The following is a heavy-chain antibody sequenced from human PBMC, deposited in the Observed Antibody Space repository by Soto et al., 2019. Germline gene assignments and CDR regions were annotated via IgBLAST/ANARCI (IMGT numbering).Heavy chain of an antibody. Sequence: SETLSLTCTVSGGSISSYYLSWIRQPPGKGLEWIGYIYYSGSTNYNPSLKSRVTISVDTSKNQFSLKLSSVTAADTAVYYCARQEQLVRTGWFDPWGQGTLVTVSS. J-gene: IGHJ5*02. V-gene: IGHV4-59*08. CDR3: ARQEQLVRTGWFDP. D-gene: IGHD6-6*01. CDR1: GGSISSYY. CDR2: IYYSGST.